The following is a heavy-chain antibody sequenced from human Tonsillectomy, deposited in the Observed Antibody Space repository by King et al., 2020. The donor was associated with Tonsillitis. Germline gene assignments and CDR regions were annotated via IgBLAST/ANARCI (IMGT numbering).Heavy chain of an antibody. D-gene: IGHD4-17*01. CDR3: AKDSGDSPHNPWNSHH. CDR2: ISYDGSNK. J-gene: IGHJ1*01. V-gene: IGHV3-30*04. Sequence: VQLVESGGGVVQPGRSLRLFCAASGFTFSHYAMHWVRQAPGKGLEWVAVISYDGSNKYNADSVKGRFTISRDNSKNTLYLQMNSLRVEDTAVDYCAKDSGDSPHNPWNSHHWGQGTLVTVSS. CDR1: GFTFSHYA.